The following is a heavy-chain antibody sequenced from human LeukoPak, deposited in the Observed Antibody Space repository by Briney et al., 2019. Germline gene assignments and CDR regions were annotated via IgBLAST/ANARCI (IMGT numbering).Heavy chain of an antibody. D-gene: IGHD4-23*01. CDR2: ISAYNGNT. CDR3: ARGRGKDY. J-gene: IGHJ4*02. CDR1: GYTFTSYG. Sequence: ASVKVSCKASGYTFTSYGISWVRQAPGQGLEWMGWISAYNGNTNYAQKFQGRVTITRNTSISTAYMELSSLRSEDTAVYYCARGRGKDYWGQGTLVTVSS. V-gene: IGHV1-18*01.